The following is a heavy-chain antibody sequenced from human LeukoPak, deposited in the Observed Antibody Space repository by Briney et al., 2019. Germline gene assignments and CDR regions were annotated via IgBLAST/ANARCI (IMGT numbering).Heavy chain of an antibody. D-gene: IGHD6-13*01. CDR1: GYTFTSYD. CDR3: ARGPSGYSTSWYSYREKWFDP. Sequence: AAVKVSCKASGYTFTSYDINWVRQATGQGREWMGWMNPNSGNTGYAQKFQGRVTMTRNTSISTAYLELRGLRSEDTAVYYCARGPSGYSTSWYSYREKWFDPWGQGTLVTVSS. J-gene: IGHJ5*02. CDR2: MNPNSGNT. V-gene: IGHV1-8*01.